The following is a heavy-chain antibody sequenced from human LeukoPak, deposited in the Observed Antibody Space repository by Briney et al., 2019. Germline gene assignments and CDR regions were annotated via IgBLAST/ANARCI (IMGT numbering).Heavy chain of an antibody. D-gene: IGHD3-16*01. CDR1: GGSISSSTYY. CDR2: IYYSGST. CDR3: ARDGGDYFDY. Sequence: SETLSLTCTVSGGSISSSTYYWGWIRQPPGKGLEWIGSIYYSGSTYYNPSLKSRVTISVDRSKKQFSLKMSSVTAADTAMYYCARDGGDYFDYWGQGTLVTVSS. J-gene: IGHJ4*02. V-gene: IGHV4-39*07.